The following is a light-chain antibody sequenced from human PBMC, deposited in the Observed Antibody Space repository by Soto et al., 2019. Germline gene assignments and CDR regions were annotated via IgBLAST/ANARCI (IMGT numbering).Light chain of an antibody. CDR2: GAS. Sequence: IGMTKSPAALSVSPGERATLSCRASQSVSSNLAWYQQKPGQAPRLLIYGASTRATGIPARFSGSGSGTEFTLTISSLQSEDYAVYYCHQYNNWPPWTFGEGTKVDI. CDR3: HQYNNWPPWT. J-gene: IGKJ1*01. V-gene: IGKV3-15*01. CDR1: QSVSSN.